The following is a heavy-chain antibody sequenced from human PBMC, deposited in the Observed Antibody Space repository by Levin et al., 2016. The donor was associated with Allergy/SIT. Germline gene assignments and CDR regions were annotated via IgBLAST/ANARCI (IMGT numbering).Heavy chain of an antibody. Sequence: GESLKISCAASGFTFSSYDMHWVRQATGKGLEWVSAIGTAGDTYYPGSVKGRFTISRENAKNSLYLQMNSLRAGDTAVYYCARGWGRGTVTPGDYWGQGTLVTVSS. CDR1: GFTFSSYD. J-gene: IGHJ4*02. CDR2: IGTAGDT. CDR3: ARGWGRGTVTPGDY. D-gene: IGHD4-17*01. V-gene: IGHV3-13*01.